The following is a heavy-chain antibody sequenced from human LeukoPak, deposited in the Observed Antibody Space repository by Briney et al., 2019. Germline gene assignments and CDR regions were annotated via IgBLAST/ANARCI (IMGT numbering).Heavy chain of an antibody. D-gene: IGHD2-15*01. CDR3: AKVTPPDDSEFDY. CDR2: ISGSGGST. CDR1: GFTFSSYA. V-gene: IGHV3-23*01. Sequence: PGGSLRLSCAASGFTFSSYATSWVRQAPGKGLEWVSAISGSGGSTYYADSVKGRFTISRDNSKNTLYLQMNSLRAEGTAVYYCAKVTPPDDSEFDYWGQGTLVTVSS. J-gene: IGHJ4*02.